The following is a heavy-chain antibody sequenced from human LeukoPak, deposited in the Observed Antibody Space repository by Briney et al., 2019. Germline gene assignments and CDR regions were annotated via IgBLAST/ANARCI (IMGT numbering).Heavy chain of an antibody. Sequence: GASVKVSCKASGYTFTSYDINWVRQATGQGLEWMGWMNPNSGNTGYAQKFQGRVTMTRNTSISTAYMKLSSLRSEDTAVYYCARKVTAIRGDWFDPWGQGTLVTVSS. CDR1: GYTFTSYD. CDR3: ARKVTAIRGDWFDP. CDR2: MNPNSGNT. D-gene: IGHD2-21*02. J-gene: IGHJ5*02. V-gene: IGHV1-8*01.